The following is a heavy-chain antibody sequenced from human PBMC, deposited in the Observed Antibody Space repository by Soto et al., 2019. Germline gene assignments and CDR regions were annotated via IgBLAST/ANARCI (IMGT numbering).Heavy chain of an antibody. V-gene: IGHV4-59*01. CDR3: ARGGGTYYYDSSGYYIDY. CDR1: GGSISSYY. D-gene: IGHD3-22*01. Sequence: SETLSLTCTVSGGSISSYYWSWIRQPPGKGLEWIGYIYYSGSTNYNPSLKSRVTISVDTSKNQFSLKLSSVTAADTAVYYCARGGGTYYYDSSGYYIDYWGQGTLVTVSS. CDR2: IYYSGST. J-gene: IGHJ4*02.